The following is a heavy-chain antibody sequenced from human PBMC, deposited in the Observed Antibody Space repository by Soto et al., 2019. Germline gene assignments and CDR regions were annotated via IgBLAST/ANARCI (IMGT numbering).Heavy chain of an antibody. CDR1: GGTFSSYT. D-gene: IGHD6-13*01. CDR2: IIPILGIA. Sequence: AASVKVSCKASGGTFSSYTISWVRQAPGQGLEWMGRIIPILGIANYAQKFQGRVTITADKSTSTAYMELSSLRSEDTAVYYCARDPSIAAAGTRYYYYGMDVWG. J-gene: IGHJ6*02. CDR3: ARDPSIAAAGTRYYYYGMDV. V-gene: IGHV1-69*04.